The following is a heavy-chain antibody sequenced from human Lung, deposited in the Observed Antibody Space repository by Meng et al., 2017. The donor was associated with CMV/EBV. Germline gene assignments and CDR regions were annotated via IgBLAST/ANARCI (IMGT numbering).Heavy chain of an antibody. CDR2: IKQDGSEK. CDR3: AREPGDRYDFWSGYAFDI. J-gene: IGHJ3*02. Sequence: SCAASGFTFSSYWMSWVRQAPGKGLEWVANIKQDGSEKYYVDSVKGRFTISRDNAKNSLYLQMNSLRAEDTAVYYCAREPGDRYDFWSGYAFDIXGQGXMVTVSS. CDR1: GFTFSSYW. D-gene: IGHD3-3*01. V-gene: IGHV3-7*01.